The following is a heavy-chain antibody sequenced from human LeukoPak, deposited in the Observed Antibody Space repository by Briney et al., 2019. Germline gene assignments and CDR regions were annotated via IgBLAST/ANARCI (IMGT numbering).Heavy chain of an antibody. J-gene: IGHJ6*03. CDR2: ISGSSSTI. D-gene: IGHD3-10*01. Sequence: GGSLRLSCAASGFTFSSYTMNWVRQAPGKGLEWVSYISGSSSTIYYADSVKGRFTISRDNAKNSLYLQMNSLRAEDTAVYYCAREGYYGSGLYYYYYMDVWGKGTTVTVSS. CDR3: AREGYYGSGLYYYYYMDV. CDR1: GFTFSSYT. V-gene: IGHV3-48*01.